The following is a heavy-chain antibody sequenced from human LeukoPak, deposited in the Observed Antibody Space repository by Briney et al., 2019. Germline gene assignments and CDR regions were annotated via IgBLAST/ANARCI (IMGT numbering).Heavy chain of an antibody. J-gene: IGHJ3*02. CDR3: AAQWLFLGTFDI. Sequence: PGGSLRLSCAASGFTFSTSWMHWVRQAPGKGLEWVANIKEDGSEKYHADSVKGRFSISRDNPKNSLFLQMNSLRADDTAVYYCAAQWLFLGTFDIWGQGTTVTVSS. CDR1: GFTFSTSW. D-gene: IGHD3-22*01. V-gene: IGHV3-7*03. CDR2: IKEDGSEK.